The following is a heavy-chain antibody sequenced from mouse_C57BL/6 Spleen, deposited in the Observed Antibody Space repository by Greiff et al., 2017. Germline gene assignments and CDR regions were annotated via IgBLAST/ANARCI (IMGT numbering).Heavy chain of an antibody. CDR2: ISGGGGNT. J-gene: IGHJ1*03. CDR1: GFTFSSYT. V-gene: IGHV5-9*01. Sequence: EVQVVEPGGGLVKPGGSLKLSCAASGFTFSSYTMSWVRQTPEKRLEWVATISGGGGNTYYPESVKGRFTISRDNAKNTLYLQMSSLRSEDTALYDCARWSYWCFDVWGTGTPVTVSS. CDR3: ARWSYWCFDV.